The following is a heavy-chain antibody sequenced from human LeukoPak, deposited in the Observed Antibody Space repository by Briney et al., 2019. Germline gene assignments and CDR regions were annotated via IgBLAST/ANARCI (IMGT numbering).Heavy chain of an antibody. J-gene: IGHJ4*02. CDR1: GYTFTGHY. CDR3: ARGAFQGSSWFDY. V-gene: IGHV1-2*02. CDR2: INPNSGGT. Sequence: GASVKVSCKASGYTFTGHYMHWVRQAPGQGLEWMGWINPNSGGTNYAQNFQGRVTMTRDTSISTAYMELSRLRSDDTAVYYCARGAFQGSSWFDYWGQGTLVTVS. D-gene: IGHD6-13*01.